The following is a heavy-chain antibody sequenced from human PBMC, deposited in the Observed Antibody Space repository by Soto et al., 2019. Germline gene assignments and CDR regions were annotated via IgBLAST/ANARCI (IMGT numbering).Heavy chain of an antibody. CDR2: ISSSRSYI. V-gene: IGHV3-21*05. CDR3: ARRNDAFDI. J-gene: IGHJ3*02. Sequence: PGGSLRLSCAASGFTFSSYSMNWVRQAPGKGLEWVSYISSSRSYIYYADSVKGRFTISRDNAKNSLYLQMNSLRAEDTAVYYCARRNDAFDIWGQGTMVT. CDR1: GFTFSSYS.